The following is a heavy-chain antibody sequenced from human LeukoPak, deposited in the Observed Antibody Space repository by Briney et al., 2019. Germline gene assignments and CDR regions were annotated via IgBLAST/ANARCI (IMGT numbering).Heavy chain of an antibody. D-gene: IGHD3-22*01. Sequence: GGSLRLSCAASGFSFSSYGMHWVRQAPSKWLGWVAVILYDGSNKYYTDSVKGRFTISRHKSKNTLYLQMNSLRAEDTAVYYCAKDRIGTMIVAAYYWYGMDVWGQGTTVTVSS. CDR3: AKDRIGTMIVAAYYWYGMDV. CDR2: ILYDGSNK. V-gene: IGHV3-30*18. J-gene: IGHJ6*02. CDR1: GFSFSSYG.